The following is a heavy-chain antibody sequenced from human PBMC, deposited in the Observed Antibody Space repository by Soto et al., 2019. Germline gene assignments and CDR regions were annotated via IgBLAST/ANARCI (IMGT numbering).Heavy chain of an antibody. J-gene: IGHJ6*03. D-gene: IGHD1-20*01. V-gene: IGHV3-33*01. CDR2: IWYDGSNK. CDR3: ARDIIYYYYMDV. CDR1: GFTFSSYG. Sequence: QVQLVEPGGGVVQPGRSLRLSCAASGFTFSSYGMHWVRQAPGKGLEWVAVIWYDGSNKYYADSVKGRFTISRDNSKNTLYLQMNSLRAEDTAVYYCARDIIYYYYMDVWGKGTTVTVSS.